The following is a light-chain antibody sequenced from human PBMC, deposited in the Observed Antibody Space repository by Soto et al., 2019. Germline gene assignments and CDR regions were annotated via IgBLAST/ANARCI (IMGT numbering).Light chain of an antibody. CDR3: QSYDSSLSVV. V-gene: IGLV1-40*01. CDR2: GNS. Sequence: QPVLTQPPSVSGPPGQRVTISCTGSSSNIGAGYDVHWYQQLPGTAPKLLIYGNSNRPSGVPDRFSGSKSGTSASLAITGLQAEDEADYYCQSYDSSLSVVFGGGTQLTVL. J-gene: IGLJ2*01. CDR1: SSNIGAGYD.